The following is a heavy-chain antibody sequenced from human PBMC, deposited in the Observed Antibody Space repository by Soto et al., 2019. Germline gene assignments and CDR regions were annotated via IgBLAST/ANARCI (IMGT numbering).Heavy chain of an antibody. CDR2: INHSGST. D-gene: IGHD1-26*01. CDR1: GGSFSGYY. V-gene: IGHV4-34*01. CDR3: ARRPAWVGGKSYYFDY. J-gene: IGHJ4*02. Sequence: SLSLTCAVYGGSFSGYYWSWIRQPPGKGLEWIGEINHSGSTNYNPSLKSRVTISVDTSKNQFSLKLSSVTAADTAAYYCARRPAWVGGKSYYFDYWGQGTLVTVSS.